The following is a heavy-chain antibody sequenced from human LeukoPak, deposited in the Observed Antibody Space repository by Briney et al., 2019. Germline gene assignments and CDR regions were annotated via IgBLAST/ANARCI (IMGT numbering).Heavy chain of an antibody. D-gene: IGHD4-23*01. CDR1: GFTFDDYA. Sequence: PGGSLRLSCAASGFTFDDYAMHWVRQAPGKGLEWVSGISWNSGSIGYADSVKGRFTISRDNAKNSLYLQMNSLRAEDTALYYCAKDMDFHDYGGNSASQSVIAFDIWGQGTMVTVSS. J-gene: IGHJ3*02. V-gene: IGHV3-9*01. CDR3: AKDMDFHDYGGNSASQSVIAFDI. CDR2: ISWNSGSI.